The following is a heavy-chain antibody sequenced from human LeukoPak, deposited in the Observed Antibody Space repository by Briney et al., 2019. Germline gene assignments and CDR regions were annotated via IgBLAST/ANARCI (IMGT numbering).Heavy chain of an antibody. Sequence: GGSLRLSCAASGFTFSSYAMSWVRQAPGKGLEWVSAISGSGGSTYYADSVKGRFTISRDNSKNTLYLQMNSLRAEDTAVYYCAKFTTPHYGDYQANSDYWGQGTLVTVSS. D-gene: IGHD4-17*01. J-gene: IGHJ4*02. CDR3: AKFTTPHYGDYQANSDY. V-gene: IGHV3-23*01. CDR1: GFTFSSYA. CDR2: ISGSGGST.